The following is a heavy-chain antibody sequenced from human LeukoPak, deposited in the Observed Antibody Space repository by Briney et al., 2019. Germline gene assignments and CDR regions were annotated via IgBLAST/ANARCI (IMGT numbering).Heavy chain of an antibody. CDR1: GFTFDDYG. CDR2: INWNGGST. J-gene: IGHJ6*03. D-gene: IGHD2-15*01. CDR3: ARGPRYSCSGGSCYYYYYMDV. Sequence: PGGSLRLSCAASGFTFDDYGMSWVRQAPGKGLEWVSGINWNGGSTGYADSVKGRFTISRDNAKNSLYLQMNSLRAEDTAVYYCARGPRYSCSGGSCYYYYYMDVWGKGTTVTVSS. V-gene: IGHV3-20*04.